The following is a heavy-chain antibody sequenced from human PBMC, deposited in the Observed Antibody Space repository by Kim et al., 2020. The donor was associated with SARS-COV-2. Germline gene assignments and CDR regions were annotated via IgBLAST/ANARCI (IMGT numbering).Heavy chain of an antibody. CDR1: GGSISSSSYY. V-gene: IGHV4-39*07. CDR2: IYYSGST. CDR3: ARDQWLRSWDY. J-gene: IGHJ4*02. D-gene: IGHD5-12*01. Sequence: SETLSLTCTVSGGSISSSSYYWGWIRQPPGKGLEWIGSIYYSGSTYYNPSLKSRVTISVDTSKNQFSLKLSSVTAADTAVYYCARDQWLRSWDYWGQGTL.